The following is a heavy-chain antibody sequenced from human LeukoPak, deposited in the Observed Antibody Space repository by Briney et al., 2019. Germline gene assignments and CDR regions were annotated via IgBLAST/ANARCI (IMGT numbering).Heavy chain of an antibody. D-gene: IGHD3-22*01. V-gene: IGHV3-11*03. CDR3: ANPTKSSGYYAFEI. CDR1: GFTFSTYS. Sequence: GGSLRLSCAASGFTFSTYSMSWIRQAPGKGLEWVSYISNSNSLTNYADSVKGRFTISRDNAKNSLYLQMNSLRADDTAVYYCANPTKSSGYYAFEIWGQGTMVTVSS. CDR2: ISNSNSLT. J-gene: IGHJ3*02.